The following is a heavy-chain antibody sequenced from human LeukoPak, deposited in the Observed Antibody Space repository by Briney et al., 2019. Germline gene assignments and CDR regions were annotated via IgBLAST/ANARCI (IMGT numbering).Heavy chain of an antibody. CDR1: GGSISSSSYY. D-gene: IGHD3-3*01. Sequence: PSETLSLTCTVSGGSISSSSYYWGWIRQPPGKGLEGFGRIYYSGSTHYNPCLKSRVTISLGTSNNQFPLKLNSVTAADTAVYYCARGPTIRFLESLGYYYMDVWGKGTAVTVSS. J-gene: IGHJ6*03. V-gene: IGHV4-39*06. CDR2: IYYSGST. CDR3: ARGPTIRFLESLGYYYMDV.